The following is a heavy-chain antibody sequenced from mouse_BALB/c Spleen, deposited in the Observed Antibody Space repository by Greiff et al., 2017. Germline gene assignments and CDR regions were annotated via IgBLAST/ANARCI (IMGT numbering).Heavy chain of an antibody. Sequence: VMLVESGAELVRPGTSVKVSCKASGYAFTNYLIEWVKQRPGQGLEWIGVINPGSGGTNYNEKFKGKATLTADKSSSTAYMQLSSLTSDDSAVYFCARSEEHYYGSSSSWFAYWGQGTLVTVSA. CDR3: ARSEEHYYGSSSSWFAY. V-gene: IGHV1-54*01. D-gene: IGHD1-1*01. CDR1: GYAFTNYL. CDR2: INPGSGGT. J-gene: IGHJ3*01.